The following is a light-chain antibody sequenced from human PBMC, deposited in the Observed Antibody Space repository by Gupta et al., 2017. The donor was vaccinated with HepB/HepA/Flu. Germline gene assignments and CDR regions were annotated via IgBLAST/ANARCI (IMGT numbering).Light chain of an antibody. J-gene: IGKJ5*01. CDR2: AAF. CDR3: QQRNNYPIT. Sequence: FQQKPGKAPEVLIYAAFTLQSGVPSRFSGSGAGTEFTLTISSLQPEDFATYYCQQRNNYPITFGQGTRLEIK. V-gene: IGKV1-9*01.